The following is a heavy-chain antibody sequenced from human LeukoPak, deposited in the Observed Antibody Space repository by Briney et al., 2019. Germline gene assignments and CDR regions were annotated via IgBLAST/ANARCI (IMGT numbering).Heavy chain of an antibody. Sequence: GGSPRLSCVASGFTFSSYDMHWVRQATGKGLEWVSVIGTSGDTYYAGSVKGRFTISRENAKNSLYLQMNSLTAGDTAVYFCSRVGSSGWPNYFDSWGQGTLVTASS. CDR1: GFTFSSYD. CDR3: SRVGSSGWPNYFDS. V-gene: IGHV3-13*04. CDR2: IGTSGDT. J-gene: IGHJ4*02. D-gene: IGHD6-19*01.